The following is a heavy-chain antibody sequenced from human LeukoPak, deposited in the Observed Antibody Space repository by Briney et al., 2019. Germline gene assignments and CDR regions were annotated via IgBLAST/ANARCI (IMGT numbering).Heavy chain of an antibody. Sequence: GGTLRLSCAPSGFTFSSYGMNWVRQAPGKGLEWVSTITNTGGSSYYADSVKGRFSISRDNSKNTLILQMNSLRVEDTAVYYCAKALYDSTGDGYWGQGTLVTISS. CDR1: GFTFSSYG. CDR2: ITNTGGSS. J-gene: IGHJ4*02. D-gene: IGHD7-27*01. V-gene: IGHV3-23*01. CDR3: AKALYDSTGDGY.